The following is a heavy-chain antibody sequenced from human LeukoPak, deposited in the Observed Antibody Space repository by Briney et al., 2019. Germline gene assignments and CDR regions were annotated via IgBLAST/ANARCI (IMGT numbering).Heavy chain of an antibody. CDR1: GFTINNYA. V-gene: IGHV3-64*01. CDR3: ARERYSAYDGDAFDV. CDR2: ISSTGGTS. J-gene: IGHJ3*01. D-gene: IGHD5-12*01. Sequence: GGSLRLSCAASGFTINNYAMHWVRRAPGKGLEYVSGISSTGGTSYYASSVKGRFTISRDNSKNTLYLQMGSLRAEDMAVYYCARERYSAYDGDAFDVWGQGTMVTVSS.